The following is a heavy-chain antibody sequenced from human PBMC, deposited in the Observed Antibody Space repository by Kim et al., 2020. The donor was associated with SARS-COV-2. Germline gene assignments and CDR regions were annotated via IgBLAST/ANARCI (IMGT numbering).Heavy chain of an antibody. J-gene: IGHJ3*02. Sequence: GGSLRLSCAASGFTFSSYSMNWVRQAPGKGLEWVSSISSSSSYIYYADSVKGRFTISRDNAKNSLYLQMNSLRAEDTAVYYCARGGEQQLVLEAFDIWGQGTMVTVSS. D-gene: IGHD6-13*01. V-gene: IGHV3-21*01. CDR2: ISSSSSYI. CDR3: ARGGEQQLVLEAFDI. CDR1: GFTFSSYS.